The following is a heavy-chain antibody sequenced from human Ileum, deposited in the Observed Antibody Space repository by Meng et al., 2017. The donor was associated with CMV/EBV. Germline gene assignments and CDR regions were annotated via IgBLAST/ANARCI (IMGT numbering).Heavy chain of an antibody. V-gene: IGHV4-34*01. D-gene: IGHD3-22*01. CDR1: GGYLSGYY. J-gene: IGHJ5*02. CDR2: INHSGST. Sequence: CAVYGGYLSGYYWSWIRQPPGKGLEWIGEINHSGSTNYNPSLKSRVTISVDTSKNQFSLKLSSVTAADTAVYYCARELIVVAANWFDPWGQGTLVTVSS. CDR3: ARELIVVAANWFDP.